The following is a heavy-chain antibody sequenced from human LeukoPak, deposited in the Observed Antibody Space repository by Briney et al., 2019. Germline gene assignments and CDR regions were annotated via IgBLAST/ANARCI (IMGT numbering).Heavy chain of an antibody. V-gene: IGHV4-34*03. J-gene: IGHJ6*04. CDR3: XXXXXXEXXXXXXXXXXXXXXXV. Sequence: TXXVXGGSFSGYYWGWIRQPPGKGLEWIGSIYYSGSTYYNPSLKSRVTISVDTSKNQFALKLSDVTAADTAVYYCXXXXXXEXXXXXXXXXXXXXXXVWGKGXTVTISS. CDR1: GGSFSGYY. CDR2: IYYSGST.